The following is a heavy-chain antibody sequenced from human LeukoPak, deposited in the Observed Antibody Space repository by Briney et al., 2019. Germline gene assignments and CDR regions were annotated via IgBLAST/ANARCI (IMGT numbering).Heavy chain of an antibody. Sequence: SETLSLTCTVSGGSISSYYWSWIRQPPGKGLEWIGYIYYSRSTNYKSSLKSRVTISVDTSKNQFSLKLSSVTAADTAVYYCARVRYYYDSSGYYYYYYYMDVWGKGTTVTISS. D-gene: IGHD3-22*01. J-gene: IGHJ6*03. CDR1: GGSISSYY. CDR2: IYYSRST. V-gene: IGHV4-59*01. CDR3: ARVRYYYDSSGYYYYYYYMDV.